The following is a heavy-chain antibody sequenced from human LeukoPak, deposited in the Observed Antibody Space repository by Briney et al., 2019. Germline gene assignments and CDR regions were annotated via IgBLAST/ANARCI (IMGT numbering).Heavy chain of an antibody. CDR2: IWYDGSNK. Sequence: PGRSLRLSCAASGFTFSSYGMHWVRQAPGKGLEWVAVIWYDGSNKYYADSMKGRFTISRDNSKNTLYLQMNSLRAEDTAVYYCAKGGNDGDDAFDIWGQGTMVTVSS. CDR1: GFTFSSYG. CDR3: AKGGNDGDDAFDI. J-gene: IGHJ3*02. V-gene: IGHV3-33*06. D-gene: IGHD1-1*01.